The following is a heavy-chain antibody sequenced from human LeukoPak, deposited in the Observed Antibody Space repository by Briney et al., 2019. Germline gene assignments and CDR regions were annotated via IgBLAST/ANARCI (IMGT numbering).Heavy chain of an antibody. Sequence: ASVKVSCKASGYTFTNYYMHWVRQAPGQGLEWMGIIRHSGGTTYAQKFQGRVAMTGDTSTSTVYMELSSLRSEDTALYYCAREEEGGTFDYWGQGTLVTVSS. V-gene: IGHV1-46*01. CDR3: AREEEGGTFDY. J-gene: IGHJ4*01. D-gene: IGHD3-16*01. CDR2: IRHSGGT. CDR1: GYTFTNYY.